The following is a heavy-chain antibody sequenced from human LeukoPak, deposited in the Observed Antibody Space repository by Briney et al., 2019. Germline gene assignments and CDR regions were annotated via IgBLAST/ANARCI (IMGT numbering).Heavy chain of an antibody. V-gene: IGHV1-2*02. CDR1: GYTFTGYY. CDR3: ARIPVIAANLGWFDP. CDR2: INPNSGGT. Sequence: ASVKVSCKAPGYTFTGYYMHWVRQAPGQGPEWMGWINPNSGGTNYAQKFQGRVTMTTDTSISTGYMELSSLRFDDTAVYYCARIPVIAANLGWFDPWGQGTLVTVSS. J-gene: IGHJ5*02. D-gene: IGHD2-15*01.